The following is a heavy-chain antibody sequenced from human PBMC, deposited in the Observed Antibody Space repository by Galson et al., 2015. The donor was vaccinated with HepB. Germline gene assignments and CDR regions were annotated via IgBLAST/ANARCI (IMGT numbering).Heavy chain of an antibody. CDR1: GFRFSDYL. V-gene: IGHV3-11*01. CDR2: ISSGATTV. D-gene: IGHD2-21*01. CDR3: ARYSGTYTFDY. J-gene: IGHJ4*01. Sequence: SLRLSCAASGFRFSDYLMSWIRQAPGKGLEWISYISSGATTVSYADSVKGRFTISRDIATNSLFLQMNSLRVEDTAVYYCARYSGTYTFDYWGHGALVTVSS.